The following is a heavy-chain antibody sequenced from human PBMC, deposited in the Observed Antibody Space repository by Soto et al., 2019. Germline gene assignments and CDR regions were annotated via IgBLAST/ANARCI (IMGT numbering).Heavy chain of an antibody. V-gene: IGHV4-30-4*01. J-gene: IGHJ6*02. CDR2: IYYSGST. CDR1: GGSISSGDYY. Sequence: SETLSLTCTVSGGSISSGDYYWSWIRQPPGKGLEWIGYIYYSGSTYYNPSLKSRVTISVDTSKNQFSLKLSSVTAADTAVYYCASAGPYYYYGMDVLGQGTTVTVFS. CDR3: ASAGPYYYYGMDV.